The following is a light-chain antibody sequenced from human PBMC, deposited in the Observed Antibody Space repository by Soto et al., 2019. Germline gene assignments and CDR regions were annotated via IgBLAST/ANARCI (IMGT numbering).Light chain of an antibody. V-gene: IGLV4-60*02. CDR1: SGHSSYI. J-gene: IGLJ2*01. CDR2: LEGSGSY. CDR3: ETWDINTHVV. Sequence: QLVLTQSSSASASLGSSVKLTCTLSSGHSSYIIAWHQRQPGKAPRYLMKLEGSGSYNKGSGVPDRFSGSSSGADRYLTISNLQFEDEADYYCETWDINTHVVFGGGTKLTVL.